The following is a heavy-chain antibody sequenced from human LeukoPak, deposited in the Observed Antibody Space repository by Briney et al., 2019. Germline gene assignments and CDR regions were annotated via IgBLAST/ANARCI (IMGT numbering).Heavy chain of an antibody. CDR3: AKDRGQQTGGFDY. J-gene: IGHJ4*02. D-gene: IGHD6-13*01. CDR1: GFTFSNYG. CDR2: IWYDGSNK. Sequence: GGSLRLSCAASGFTFSNYGMHWVRQAPGKGLEWVAVIWYDGSNKYYADSVKGRFTISRDNSKNTLYLHMNSLRAEDTAVYYCAKDRGQQTGGFDYWGQGTLVTVSS. V-gene: IGHV3-33*06.